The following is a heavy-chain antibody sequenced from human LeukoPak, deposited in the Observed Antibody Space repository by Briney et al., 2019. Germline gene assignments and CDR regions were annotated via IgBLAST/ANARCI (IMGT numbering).Heavy chain of an antibody. D-gene: IGHD4-17*01. J-gene: IGHJ4*02. CDR2: IYYSGST. V-gene: IGHV4-59*01. CDR3: ARDYGGKFDF. CDR1: GGSISSYY. Sequence: SETLSLTCTVSGGSISSYYWSWIRQPPGKGLEWIGYIYYSGSTNYNPSLKSRVTISVDTSKNQFSLKLSSVTAADTAVYYCARDYGGKFDFWGQGTLVTVSS.